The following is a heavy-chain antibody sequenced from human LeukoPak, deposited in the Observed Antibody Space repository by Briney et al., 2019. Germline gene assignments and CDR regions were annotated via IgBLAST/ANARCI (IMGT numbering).Heavy chain of an antibody. Sequence: SETLSLTCSVSGSSMNLYSWNWIRQSPGKGLEWIAYMYYSGTTNYNPSLENRAAISLDLSRHQFSLRLNSVTAADTAVYYCARDRSGSHGWYWGQGTLVTVSS. J-gene: IGHJ4*02. CDR2: MYYSGTT. CDR3: ARDRSGSHGWY. D-gene: IGHD1-26*01. CDR1: GSSMNLYS. V-gene: IGHV4-59*12.